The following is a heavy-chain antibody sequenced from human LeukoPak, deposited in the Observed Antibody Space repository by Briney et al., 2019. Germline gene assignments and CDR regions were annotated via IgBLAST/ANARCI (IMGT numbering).Heavy chain of an antibody. D-gene: IGHD2-21*01. CDR1: GFIFNKAW. J-gene: IGHJ4*02. CDR2: IKSNNDGGTT. V-gene: IGHV3-15*01. Sequence: SGGSLRLSCAASGFIFNKAWMNWVRQAPGKGPEWVGRIKSNNDGGTTDYASPVEGRFIISRDDSKNTIYLQMNRLIIDDTAIYYCTPVMVEDRGFWGQGTLVTVPS. CDR3: TPVMVEDRGF.